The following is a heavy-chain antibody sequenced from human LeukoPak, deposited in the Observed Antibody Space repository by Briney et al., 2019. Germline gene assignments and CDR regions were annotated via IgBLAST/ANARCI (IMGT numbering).Heavy chain of an antibody. J-gene: IGHJ4*02. V-gene: IGHV1-69*13. CDR2: IIPIFGTA. CDR3: ARVRAVAGTSSGYYFDY. Sequence: GASVKVSCKASGGTFSGYAISWVRQAPGQGLEWMGGIIPIFGTANYAQKFQGRVTITADESTSTAYMELSSLRSEDTAVYYCARVRAVAGTSSGYYFDYWGQGTLVTVSS. CDR1: GGTFSGYA. D-gene: IGHD6-19*01.